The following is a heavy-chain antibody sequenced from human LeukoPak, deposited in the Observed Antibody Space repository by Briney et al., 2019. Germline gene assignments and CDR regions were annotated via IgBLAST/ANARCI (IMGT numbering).Heavy chain of an antibody. V-gene: IGHV3-23*01. D-gene: IGHD6-13*01. CDR2: VSGSGGST. CDR1: GFTFSSLV. J-gene: IGHJ4*02. CDR3: AKKGIAAADSFDY. Sequence: GGSLRLSCAASGFTFSSLVMSWVRQAPGKGLEWVSAVSGSGGSTYYADSVKGRFTISRDNSKNTLYLQMNSLRAEDTAVYYCAKKGIAAADSFDYWGQGTLVTVSS.